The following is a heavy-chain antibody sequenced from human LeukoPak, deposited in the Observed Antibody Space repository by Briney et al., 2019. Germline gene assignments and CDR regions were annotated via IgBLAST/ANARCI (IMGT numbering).Heavy chain of an antibody. Sequence: PSQTLSLTCTVSGGSISSGGYYWSWIRQHPGTGLEWIGYIYYSGSTYYNPSLKSRVTISVDASKNQFSLKLSSVTAADTAVYYCAREGVYGSGRGLDYWGQGTLVTVSS. J-gene: IGHJ4*02. V-gene: IGHV4-31*03. CDR2: IYYSGST. CDR1: GGSISSGGYY. D-gene: IGHD3-10*01. CDR3: AREGVYGSGRGLDY.